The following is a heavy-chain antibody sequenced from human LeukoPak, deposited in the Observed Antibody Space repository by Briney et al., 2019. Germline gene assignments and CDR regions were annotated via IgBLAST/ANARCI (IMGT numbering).Heavy chain of an antibody. J-gene: IGHJ4*02. D-gene: IGHD3-16*01. V-gene: IGHV1-2*02. CDR2: INPNSGGT. Sequence: GASVKVSCEASGYTFTGYYMHWVRQAPGQGLEWMGWINPNSGGTNYAQKFQGRVTMTRDASISTAYMELSRLRSDDTAVYYCARPLQGGVTYFDYWGQGTLVTVSS. CDR1: GYTFTGYY. CDR3: ARPLQGGVTYFDY.